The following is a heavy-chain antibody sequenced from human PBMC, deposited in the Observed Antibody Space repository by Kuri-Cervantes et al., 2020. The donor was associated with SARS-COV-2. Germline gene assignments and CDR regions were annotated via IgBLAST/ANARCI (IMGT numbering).Heavy chain of an antibody. CDR2: ISGSGGST. Sequence: GGSLRLSCAASGFTFSSYAMSWVRQAPGKGLEWVSAISGSGGSTFYADSVKGRFTISRDNAKNSLYLQMNSLRVEDTAVYYCARVTTDFWSGYYHLYYYGMDVWGQGTTVTVSS. CDR3: ARVTTDFWSGYYHLYYYGMDV. J-gene: IGHJ6*02. D-gene: IGHD3-3*01. CDR1: GFTFSSYA. V-gene: IGHV3-23*01.